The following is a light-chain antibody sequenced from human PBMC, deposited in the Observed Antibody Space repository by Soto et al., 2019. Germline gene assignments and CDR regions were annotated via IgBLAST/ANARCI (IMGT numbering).Light chain of an antibody. V-gene: IGKV1-12*01. J-gene: IGKJ5*01. Sequence: DIQMTQSPSSVSAAVGDRVTITCRACQGISIWLAWDQQKTGKAPKILIYAASSLQSGVPSRFGVSGSGIDFNLTIVSLQPEDFAAYYCQQASSFPAISCGQGTRLEIK. CDR2: AAS. CDR3: QQASSFPAIS. CDR1: QGISIW.